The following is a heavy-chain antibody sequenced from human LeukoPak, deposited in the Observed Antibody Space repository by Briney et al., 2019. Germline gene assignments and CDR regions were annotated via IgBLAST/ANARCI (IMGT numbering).Heavy chain of an antibody. CDR1: GFTFSSYG. D-gene: IGHD1-26*01. V-gene: IGHV3-23*01. Sequence: GGSLRLSCAASGFTFSSYGMYWVRQAPGKGLEWVSAISGSGGSTYYADSVKGRFTISRDNSKNTLYLQMNSLRAEDTAVYYCAKDMWPVVGATFDYWGQGTLVTVSS. CDR3: AKDMWPVVGATFDY. CDR2: ISGSGGST. J-gene: IGHJ4*02.